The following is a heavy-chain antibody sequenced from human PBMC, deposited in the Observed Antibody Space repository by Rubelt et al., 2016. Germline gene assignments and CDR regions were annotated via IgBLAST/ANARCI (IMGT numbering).Heavy chain of an antibody. D-gene: IGHD5-18*01. CDR3: TRDRGYNTFDY. J-gene: IGHJ4*02. V-gene: IGHV3-23*01. CDR1: GFTFSGYA. Sequence: GGGLVQPGGSLRLSCAASGFTFSGYAMSWVRQAPGKGLEWVSAISGSGGSTYYADSVKGRFTISRDNPKNTLYLQMNSLRAEDTAIYYCTRDRGYNTFDYWGQGTLVTVSS. CDR2: ISGSGGST.